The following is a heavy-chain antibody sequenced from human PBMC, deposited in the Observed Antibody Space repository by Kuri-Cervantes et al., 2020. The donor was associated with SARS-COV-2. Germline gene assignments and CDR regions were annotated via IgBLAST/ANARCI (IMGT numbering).Heavy chain of an antibody. CDR3: ARGLGMFDY. J-gene: IGHJ4*02. D-gene: IGHD7-27*01. V-gene: IGHV4-59*01. CDR1: GGSISSDY. CDR2: IYYSGST. Sequence: SETLSRTCTVSGGSISSDYWSWIRQPPGKGLEWIGYIYYSGSTNYNPSLKSRVTISVDTSKNQFSLKMSSVTAADTAVYYCARGLGMFDYWGQGTLVTVSS.